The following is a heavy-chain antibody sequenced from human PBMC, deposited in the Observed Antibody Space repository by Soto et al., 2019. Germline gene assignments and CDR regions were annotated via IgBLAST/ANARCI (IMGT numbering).Heavy chain of an antibody. D-gene: IGHD3-10*01. V-gene: IGHV4-59*12. Sequence: PSETLSLTCTVSGGSISAYYWSWIRQSPGKGLEWIGYIYYSGSTSYNPSLKSRVTISLDTSKNQFSLKLSPVTAADTAVYYCARAGSGSYYPSFDYWGQGTLVTVSS. CDR1: GGSISAYY. CDR3: ARAGSGSYYPSFDY. J-gene: IGHJ4*02. CDR2: IYYSGST.